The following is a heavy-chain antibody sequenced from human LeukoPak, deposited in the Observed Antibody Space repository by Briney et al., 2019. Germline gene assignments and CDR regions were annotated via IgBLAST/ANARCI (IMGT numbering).Heavy chain of an antibody. Sequence: SVKVSCKASGGTFSSYAISWVRQAPGQGLEWMGGIIPIFGTANYAQKFQGRVTITADESTSTAYIELSSLRSEDTAVYYCARGEEQLVPLGYWGQGTLVTVSS. D-gene: IGHD6-6*01. CDR1: GGTFSSYA. V-gene: IGHV1-69*01. CDR3: ARGEEQLVPLGY. J-gene: IGHJ4*02. CDR2: IIPIFGTA.